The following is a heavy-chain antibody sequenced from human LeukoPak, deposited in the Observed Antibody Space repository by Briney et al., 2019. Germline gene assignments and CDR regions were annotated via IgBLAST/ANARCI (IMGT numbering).Heavy chain of an antibody. CDR3: ARHAVPAAMDAFDI. V-gene: IGHV5-51*01. J-gene: IGHJ3*02. CDR2: IYHGDSDT. D-gene: IGHD2-2*01. Sequence: GDSLNISCKCFGYSLPSYWLGWVRPMPGKGLEWMGIIYHGDSDTRYSPAFKGQVTISADKSISTAYLQWSSLKASDTAMYYCARHAVPAAMDAFDIWGQGTMVTVSS. CDR1: GYSLPSYW.